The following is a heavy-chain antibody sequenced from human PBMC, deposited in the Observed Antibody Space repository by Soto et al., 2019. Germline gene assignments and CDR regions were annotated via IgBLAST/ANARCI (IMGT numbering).Heavy chain of an antibody. CDR1: GASVSSYY. CDR3: ARTPETRDWLDP. CDR2: IYYIGAY. J-gene: IGHJ5*02. D-gene: IGHD1-7*01. V-gene: IGHV4-59*02. Sequence: QVQLQQSGPGLVRPSETLSLSCCVSGASVSSYYWSWVRQPPGKGLEWIGYIYYIGAYNYNPSLKSLVTSSVDTSKNQFSLKLTSVTAADTAVYYCARTPETRDWLDPWGQGTLVTDSS.